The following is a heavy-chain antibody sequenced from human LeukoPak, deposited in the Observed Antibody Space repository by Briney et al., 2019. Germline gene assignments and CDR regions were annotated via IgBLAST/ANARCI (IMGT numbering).Heavy chain of an antibody. Sequence: ASVKVSCKASGFTFTGYYMHWVRQAPGQGLEWMGWMNPNSGGTNYAQKFQGRVTMTRDTSISTAYMELSRLRSDDTAVYYCARLRYCSSTSCYAGEEWFFDYWGQGTLVTVSS. J-gene: IGHJ4*02. CDR3: ARLRYCSSTSCYAGEEWFFDY. CDR2: MNPNSGGT. V-gene: IGHV1-2*02. CDR1: GFTFTGYY. D-gene: IGHD2-2*01.